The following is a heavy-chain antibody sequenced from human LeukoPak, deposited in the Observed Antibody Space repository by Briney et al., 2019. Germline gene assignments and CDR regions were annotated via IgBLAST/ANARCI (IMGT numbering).Heavy chain of an antibody. D-gene: IGHD5-18*01. CDR2: IYYSGST. CDR1: GGSLSSSSYY. CDR3: ATTATLDY. V-gene: IGHV4-39*01. J-gene: IGHJ4*02. Sequence: PSETLSLTCTVSGGSLSSSSYYWGWIRQPPGKGLEWIGSIYYSGSTYYNPSLKSRVTISVDTSKNQFSLKLNSVTAADSAMYYCATTATLDYWGQGTLVTVSS.